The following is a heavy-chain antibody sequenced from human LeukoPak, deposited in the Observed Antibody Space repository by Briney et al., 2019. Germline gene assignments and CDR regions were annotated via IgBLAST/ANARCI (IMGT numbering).Heavy chain of an antibody. D-gene: IGHD4-17*01. CDR2: ISSSSSYI. CDR3: ARDDGDSWKAFDI. J-gene: IGHJ3*02. V-gene: IGHV3-21*01. Sequence: GGSLRLSCAASGFTFSSYSMNCVRQAPGKGLEWVSSISSSSSYIYYADSVKGRFTISRDNAKNSLYLQMNSLRAEDTAVYYCARDDGDSWKAFDIWGQGTMVTVSS. CDR1: GFTFSSYS.